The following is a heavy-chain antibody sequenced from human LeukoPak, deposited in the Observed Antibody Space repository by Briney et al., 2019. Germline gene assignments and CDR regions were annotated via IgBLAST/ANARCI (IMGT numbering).Heavy chain of an antibody. D-gene: IGHD6-19*01. CDR1: GFTFSDYY. Sequence: PGGCLRLSCAASGFTFSDYYMSWMRQAPGKGPEWVSYISSSGSTIYYADSVKGRFTISRDNAKNSLYLQMNSLRAEDTAVYYCARVVKAAVAEAPYYYYGMDVWGQGTTVTVSS. CDR3: ARVVKAAVAEAPYYYYGMDV. J-gene: IGHJ6*02. CDR2: ISSSGSTI. V-gene: IGHV3-11*01.